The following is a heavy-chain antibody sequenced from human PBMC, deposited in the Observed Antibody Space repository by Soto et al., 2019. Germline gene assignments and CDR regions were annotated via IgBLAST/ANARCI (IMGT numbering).Heavy chain of an antibody. CDR3: AKGGGVVVSTVVPYYFCGMDV. D-gene: IGHD3-22*01. Sequence: EVQLLESGGGLVQPGGSLRLSCAASGFTFSSYAMSWVRQAPGKGLEWVSAISGSGSTTYYEAAVRGRFTISRDNSKNPLYLQVKSLGGEDTAVYYCAKGGGVVVSTVVPYYFCGMDVWGQWTTVT. CDR2: ISGSGSTT. CDR1: GFTFSSYA. J-gene: IGHJ6*02. V-gene: IGHV3-23*01.